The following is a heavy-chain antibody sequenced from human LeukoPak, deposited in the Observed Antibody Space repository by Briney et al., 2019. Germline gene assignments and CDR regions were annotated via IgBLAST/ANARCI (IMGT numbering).Heavy chain of an antibody. CDR2: IYYTGST. CDR1: SDSIGSSSYY. CDR3: AASDPGRYDFWSGHKPFGS. V-gene: IGHV4-39*01. Sequence: SETLSLTCTVSSDSIGSSSYYWGWVRQPPGKGLEWIGSIYYTGSTYYNPSLKSRVTISVGTAKNQFSLKLSSVTAADTAVYFCAASDPGRYDFWSGHKPFGSWGQGTLVTVSS. J-gene: IGHJ4*02. D-gene: IGHD3-3*01.